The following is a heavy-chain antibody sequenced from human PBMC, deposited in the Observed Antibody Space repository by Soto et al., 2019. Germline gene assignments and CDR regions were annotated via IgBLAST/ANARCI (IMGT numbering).Heavy chain of an antibody. D-gene: IGHD3-22*01. Sequence: KPSETLSLTCTVSGGSISSYYWSWIRQPPGKGLEWIGYIYYSGSTNYNPSLKSRVTISVDTSKNQFSLKLSSVTAADTAVYYCARVITMIVADWGQGTLVTVSS. CDR2: IYYSGST. V-gene: IGHV4-59*01. J-gene: IGHJ4*02. CDR3: ARVITMIVAD. CDR1: GGSISSYY.